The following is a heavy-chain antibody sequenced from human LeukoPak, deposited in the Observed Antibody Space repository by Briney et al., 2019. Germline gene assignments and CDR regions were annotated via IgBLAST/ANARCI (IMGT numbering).Heavy chain of an antibody. Sequence: SETLSLTCAVSGGSISSSNWWSWVRQPPGKGLEWIGEIYHSGSTNYNPSLKSRVTISVDKSKNQFSLKLSSVTAADTAVYYCASLWFGETYYYGMDVWGQGTTVTVSS. CDR3: ASLWFGETYYYGMDV. CDR1: GGSISSSNW. D-gene: IGHD3-10*01. J-gene: IGHJ6*02. V-gene: IGHV4-4*02. CDR2: IYHSGST.